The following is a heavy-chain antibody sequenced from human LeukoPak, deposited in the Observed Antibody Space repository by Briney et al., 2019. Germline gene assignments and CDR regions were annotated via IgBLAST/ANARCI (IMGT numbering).Heavy chain of an antibody. J-gene: IGHJ5*02. CDR1: GFTFSTYG. CDR3: ASYYDFWSGYSIDTFNWFDP. CDR2: IRYDGSNK. V-gene: IGHV3-30*02. D-gene: IGHD3-3*01. Sequence: GGSLRLSCAASGFTFSTYGMHWVRQAPGKGLEWVAFIRYDGSNKYYADSVKGRFTISRDNSRNTLYLQMNSLRAEDTAVYYCASYYDFWSGYSIDTFNWFDPWGQGTLVTVSS.